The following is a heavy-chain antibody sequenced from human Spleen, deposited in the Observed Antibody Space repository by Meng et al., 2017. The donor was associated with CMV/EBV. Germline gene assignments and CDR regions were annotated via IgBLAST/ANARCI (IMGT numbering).Heavy chain of an antibody. J-gene: IGHJ4*02. CDR3: ARDPYATGWAG. V-gene: IGHV4-4*02. CDR1: GGSISISTR. Sequence: QRQGAGPGLVKPSGTLSLTCAVSGGSISISTRWSWVRQPPGKGLEWIGEIYHSGGTNYNPSLRGRVTISLDKSKNQFSPTLRSVTAADTAVYYCARDPYATGWAGWGQGTLVTVSS. CDR2: IYHSGGT. D-gene: IGHD6-19*01.